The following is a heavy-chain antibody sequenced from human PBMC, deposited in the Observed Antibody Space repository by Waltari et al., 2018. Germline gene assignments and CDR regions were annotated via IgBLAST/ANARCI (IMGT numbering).Heavy chain of an antibody. Sequence: QVQLVQSGAEVKKPGSSVKVSCKASGGTFSSYAISWGRQAPGPGLEWMGRIIPIFGTANYAQKFQGRVTITADKSTSTAYMELSSLRSEDTAVYYCAWVEMATIGDYYYYGMDVWGQGTTVTVSS. J-gene: IGHJ6*02. CDR3: AWVEMATIGDYYYYGMDV. CDR1: GGTFSSYA. CDR2: IIPIFGTA. D-gene: IGHD5-12*01. V-gene: IGHV1-69*08.